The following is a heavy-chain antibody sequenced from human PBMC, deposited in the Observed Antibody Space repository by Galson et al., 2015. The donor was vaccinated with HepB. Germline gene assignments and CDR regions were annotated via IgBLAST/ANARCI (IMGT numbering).Heavy chain of an antibody. V-gene: IGHV3-7*04. CDR1: GFTFSSYW. Sequence: SLRLSCAGSGFTFSSYWMSWVRQAPGKGLEWVANIKQDGSEKNYVDSVKGRFTISRDNAKNSRYLQMNSLRAEDTAVYYCARGPWDSSGPIDLFDYWGQGTLVTVSS. J-gene: IGHJ4*02. D-gene: IGHD3-22*01. CDR2: IKQDGSEK. CDR3: ARGPWDSSGPIDLFDY.